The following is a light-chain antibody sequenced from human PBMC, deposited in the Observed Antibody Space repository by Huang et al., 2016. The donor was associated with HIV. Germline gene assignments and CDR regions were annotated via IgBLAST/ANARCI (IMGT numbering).Light chain of an antibody. CDR3: QQYYSTPFT. J-gene: IGKJ3*01. V-gene: IGKV4-1*01. Sequence: DIVMTQSPDSLAVSLGERATINCQSSQSVLYSSNNKNYLAWYQQKPGQPPKLLIYWASTRESGVPGRFSGSGSGTDFTLTISSLQAEDVAVYYCQQYYSTPFTFGPGTKVDIK. CDR1: QSVLYSSNNKNY. CDR2: WAS.